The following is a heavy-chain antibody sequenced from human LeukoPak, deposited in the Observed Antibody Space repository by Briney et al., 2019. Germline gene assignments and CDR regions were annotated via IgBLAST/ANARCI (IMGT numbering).Heavy chain of an antibody. CDR1: GFTFSSYA. V-gene: IGHV3-21*01. D-gene: IGHD1/OR15-1a*01. CDR3: ASGSWNTY. Sequence: GGSLRLSCTASGFTFSSYAMNWVRQAPGKGLEWVSLISSGGGHTYYAESVRGRFTVSRDNAKNSLYLQMNSLTVGDTAIYYCASGSWNTYWGPGTLVTVSS. J-gene: IGHJ4*02. CDR2: ISSGGGHT.